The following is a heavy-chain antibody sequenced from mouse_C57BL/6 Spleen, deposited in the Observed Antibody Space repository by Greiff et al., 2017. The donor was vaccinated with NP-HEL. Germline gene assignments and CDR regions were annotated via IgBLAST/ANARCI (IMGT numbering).Heavy chain of an antibody. CDR1: GFTFSDYY. J-gene: IGHJ4*01. V-gene: IGHV5-16*01. CDR3: ARASQYYAMDY. CDR2: INYDGSST. Sequence: EVKLVESEGGLVQPGSSMKLSCTASGFTFSDYYMAWVRQVPEKGLEWVANINYDGSSTYYLDSLKSRFIISRDNAKNILYLQMSSLKSEDTATYYCARASQYYAMDYWGQGTSVTVSS.